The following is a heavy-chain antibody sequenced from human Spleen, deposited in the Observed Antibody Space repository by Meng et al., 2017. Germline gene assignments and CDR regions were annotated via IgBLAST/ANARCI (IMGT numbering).Heavy chain of an antibody. V-gene: IGHV5-51*01. CDR2: IYPGDSDT. CDR1: GYSFTTYW. J-gene: IGHJ4*02. Sequence: GESLKTSCKGSGYSFTTYWIAWVRQMPGKGLEWMGIIYPGDSDTRYSPSFQGQVTMSADKSISTAYLQWSSLKASDTAMYYCARRAGMYYYDSSGYYPTDYWGQGTLVTVSS. D-gene: IGHD3-22*01. CDR3: ARRAGMYYYDSSGYYPTDY.